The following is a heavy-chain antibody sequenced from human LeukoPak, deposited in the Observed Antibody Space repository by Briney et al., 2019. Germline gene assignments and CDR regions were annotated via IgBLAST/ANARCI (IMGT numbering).Heavy chain of an antibody. CDR2: INSDGSGT. D-gene: IGHD5-18*01. J-gene: IGHJ4*02. Sequence: GGSLRLSCAASGFTFSSYWMHWVRQAPGKGLVWVSRINSDGSGTTYADSVKGRFTISRDNAKNTMYLQMNSLRAEDTAVYYCARGSGYSYGYTLDYWGRGTLVTVSS. V-gene: IGHV3-74*01. CDR3: ARGSGYSYGYTLDY. CDR1: GFTFSSYW.